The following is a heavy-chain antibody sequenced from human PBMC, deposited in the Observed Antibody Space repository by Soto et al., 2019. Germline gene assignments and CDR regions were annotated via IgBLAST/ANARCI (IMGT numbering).Heavy chain of an antibody. CDR3: ARDQPITMVRGVIGPRPPYYFDY. CDR1: GGSFSGYY. D-gene: IGHD3-10*01. Sequence: QVQLQQWGAGLLKPSETLSLTCAVYGGSFSGYYWSWIRQPPGKGLEWIGEINHSGSTNYNPSLKSRVTISVDTSKNQFSLKLSSVTAADTAVYYCARDQPITMVRGVIGPRPPYYFDYWGQGPLVTVSS. CDR2: INHSGST. V-gene: IGHV4-34*01. J-gene: IGHJ4*02.